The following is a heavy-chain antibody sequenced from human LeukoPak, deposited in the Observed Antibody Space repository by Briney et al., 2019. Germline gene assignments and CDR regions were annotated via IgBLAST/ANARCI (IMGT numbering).Heavy chain of an antibody. V-gene: IGHV3-43*01. CDR2: ICWDGIST. J-gene: IGHJ4*02. CDR3: AKDGIGSSNWYYFDY. D-gene: IGHD6-13*01. Sequence: GGGLRVSCVPSLFTLHEYTMHWVRPAPGKGVECMSVICWDGISTYYAGSVKGRFTIARDNNKNSLYLQMNSLRTEDTALYYCAKDGIGSSNWYYFDYWGQGTLVTVSS. CDR1: LFTLHEYT.